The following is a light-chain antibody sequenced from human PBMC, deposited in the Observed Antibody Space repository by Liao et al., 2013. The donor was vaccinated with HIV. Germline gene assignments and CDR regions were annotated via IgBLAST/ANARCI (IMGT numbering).Light chain of an antibody. CDR3: QVWDSNTVV. Sequence: SYELTQPPSVSVAPGKTAMITCGGNNIGSKSVHWYQQKPGQAPVLVIYYDSDRPSGIPERFSGSKSGTTATLTISRVEAGDEADYYCQVWDSNTVVFGGGTKLTVL. J-gene: IGLJ2*01. CDR2: YDS. CDR1: NIGSKS. V-gene: IGLV3-21*01.